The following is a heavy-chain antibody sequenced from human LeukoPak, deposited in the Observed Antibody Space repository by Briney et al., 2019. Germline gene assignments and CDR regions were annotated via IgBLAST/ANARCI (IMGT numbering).Heavy chain of an antibody. CDR1: GGSISSYY. CDR3: ARDYYYDSSGYYSFGAFDI. D-gene: IGHD3-22*01. CDR2: IYYSVST. J-gene: IGHJ3*02. V-gene: IGHV4-59*01. Sequence: SETLSLTCTVSGGSISSYYWSWIRQPPGKGLEWIGHIYYSVSTNYNPSLKSRVTISVDTSKNQFSLRLSSVTAADTAVYYCARDYYYDSSGYYSFGAFDIWGQGTMVTVSS.